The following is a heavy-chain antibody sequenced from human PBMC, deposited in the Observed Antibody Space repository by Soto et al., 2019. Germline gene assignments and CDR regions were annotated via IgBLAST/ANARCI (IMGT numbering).Heavy chain of an antibody. V-gene: IGHV3-11*05. CDR3: VCIAAAGPDY. CDR2: ISSSRSYT. Sequence: QVQLVESGGGLVKPGGSLRLSCAAAGFTFSDYYMSWIRQAPGQGLEWVSYISSSRSYTNYADSVKGRFTISRDHAKNSLYLQMNGLRAEDTAVYYCVCIAAAGPDYWGQGTLVTVSS. J-gene: IGHJ4*02. CDR1: GFTFSDYY. D-gene: IGHD6-13*01.